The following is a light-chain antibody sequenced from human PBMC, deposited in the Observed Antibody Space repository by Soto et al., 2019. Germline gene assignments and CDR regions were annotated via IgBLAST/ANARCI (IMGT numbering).Light chain of an antibody. CDR3: QQYYSTRFT. V-gene: IGKV4-1*01. J-gene: IGKJ3*01. CDR1: QSVLYSSNNKNY. Sequence: DIVMTQSPDSLAVSLGERATINCKSSQSVLYSSNNKNYLAWYQQKPGHPPKLLIYWASTRESGVPDRFSGSGSGTDFTLTISSLQAEDVAVYYCQQYYSTRFTFGPGTKVDIK. CDR2: WAS.